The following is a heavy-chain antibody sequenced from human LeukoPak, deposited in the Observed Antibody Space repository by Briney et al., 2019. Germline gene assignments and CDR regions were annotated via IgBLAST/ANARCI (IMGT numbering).Heavy chain of an antibody. D-gene: IGHD6-19*01. Sequence: SETLSLTCTVSGGSISSSSYSWGWIRQPPGKGLEWIGSIYYSGSTYYNPSLKSRVTISVDTSKNQFSLKLSSVTAADTAVYYCARPLSYSSGWPIDYWGQGTLVTVSS. CDR3: ARPLSYSSGWPIDY. CDR1: GGSISSSSYS. V-gene: IGHV4-39*01. J-gene: IGHJ4*02. CDR2: IYYSGST.